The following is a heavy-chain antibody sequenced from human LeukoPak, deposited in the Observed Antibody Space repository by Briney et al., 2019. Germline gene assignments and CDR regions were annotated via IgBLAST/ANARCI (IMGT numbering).Heavy chain of an antibody. Sequence: PSETLSLTCTVSGGSISSHYWSWTRQPPGKGLEWIGYIYYSGSTNYNPSLRSRVTISVDTSSNQFSLRLSSVTAADTAVYYCAREDPQTTVPEGMDVWGQGTTVTVSS. D-gene: IGHD4-17*01. CDR1: GGSISSHY. CDR2: IYYSGST. J-gene: IGHJ6*02. V-gene: IGHV4-59*11. CDR3: AREDPQTTVPEGMDV.